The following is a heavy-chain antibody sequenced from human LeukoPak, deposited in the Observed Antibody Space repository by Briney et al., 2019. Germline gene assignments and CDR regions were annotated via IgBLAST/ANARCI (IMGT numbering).Heavy chain of an antibody. J-gene: IGHJ4*02. D-gene: IGHD3-10*01. CDR2: INWNGGST. CDR3: ARAVDNYYGSGSYAY. V-gene: IGHV3-20*04. Sequence: PGGSLRLSCAASGFRFDDYGMNWVRQVPGKGLEWMSGINWNGGSTGYGDSVKGRFTISRDNAENSLYLQMNSLRAEDTALYYCARAVDNYYGSGSYAYWGQGALVTVSS. CDR1: GFRFDDYG.